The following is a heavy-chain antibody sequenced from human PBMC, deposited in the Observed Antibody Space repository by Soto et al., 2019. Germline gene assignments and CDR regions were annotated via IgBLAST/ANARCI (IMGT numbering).Heavy chain of an antibody. CDR1: GFSFSNYG. CDR3: SKDTRGGRPVLDS. CDR2: ISYDGSSK. V-gene: IGHV3-30*18. Sequence: GGSLRLSCAASGFSFSNYGMHWVRQAPGKGLEWVAVISYDGSSKYHADSVKGRFTISRDNSKNTLHLQMSSLRAEDTAVYYCSKDTRGGRPVLDSWGQGTPVTVSS. J-gene: IGHJ4*02. D-gene: IGHD2-8*01.